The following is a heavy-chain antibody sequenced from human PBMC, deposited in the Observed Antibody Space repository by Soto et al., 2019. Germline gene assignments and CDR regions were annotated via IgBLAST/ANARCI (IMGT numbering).Heavy chain of an antibody. D-gene: IGHD2-2*01. Sequence: HLQLQEPGPGLVKPSETLSLTCTVSGGPISTSRNYWGWIRQSPGKGLEWIGSMTSGGGTAYYNSSLESRVKISVDPSRNHCFLRLSSLTAEDTAVYYCVSSSNGACNDWGQGRVVTVSS. CDR3: VSSSNGACND. CDR1: GGPISTSRNY. CDR2: MTSGGGTA. J-gene: IGHJ4*02. V-gene: IGHV4-39*02.